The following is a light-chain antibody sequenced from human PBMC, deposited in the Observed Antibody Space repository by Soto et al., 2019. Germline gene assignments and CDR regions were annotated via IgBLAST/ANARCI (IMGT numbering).Light chain of an antibody. CDR1: QSISSY. CDR2: AAS. CDR3: QQSYSTQFT. Sequence: DIQMTQSPSSLSASVGDRVTITCRASQSISSYLNWYQQKPGKAPKLLIYAASSLQSGVPSRFSGSGSGTDFTHTISSLQPEDFATYYCQQSYSTQFTFGPGTKVDIK. J-gene: IGKJ3*01. V-gene: IGKV1-39*01.